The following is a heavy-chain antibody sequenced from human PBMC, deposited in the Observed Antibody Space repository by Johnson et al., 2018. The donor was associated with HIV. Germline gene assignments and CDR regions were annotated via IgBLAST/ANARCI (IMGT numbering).Heavy chain of an antibody. J-gene: IGHJ3*02. Sequence: QVQPVESGGGVVQPGGSLRLSCAASGFTLRRYGMHWFRQAPGKGLEWVTFIQSGGKTKFYADSVTGRFTISRDNSKNTLYLQMNSLRAEDTALYYCARFGRGGSHAFDIWGQGTMVTVSS. D-gene: IGHD5-24*01. CDR2: IQSGGKTK. CDR3: ARFGRGGSHAFDI. CDR1: GFTLRRYG. V-gene: IGHV3-30*02.